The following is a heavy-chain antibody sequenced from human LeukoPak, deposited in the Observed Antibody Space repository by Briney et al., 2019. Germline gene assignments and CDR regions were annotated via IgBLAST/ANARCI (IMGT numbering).Heavy chain of an antibody. CDR1: GFTFTSYG. CDR3: ARNGRGGSGSYFDY. CDR2: ISGYSGNT. J-gene: IGHJ4*02. V-gene: IGHV1-18*01. Sequence: ASVRVSCKASGFTFTSYGFSWVRQAPGQGFEWMGWISGYSGNTNSAQKLQGRVTMTTDTSTSTVYMELRSLRSDDTAVYYCARNGRGGSGSYFDYWGPGTLVTVSS. D-gene: IGHD3-10*01.